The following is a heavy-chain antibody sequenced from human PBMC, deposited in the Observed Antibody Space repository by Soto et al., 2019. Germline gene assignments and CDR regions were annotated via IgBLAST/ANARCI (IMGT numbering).Heavy chain of an antibody. J-gene: IGHJ6*02. Sequence: LGESLKISCKCSGYSFTSYWIGWVRQMPGKGLEWMGIIYPGDSDTRYSPSFQGQVTISADKSISTAYLQWSSLKASDTAMYYCARHSDYGDYYYYYGMDVWGQGTTVTVSS. CDR3: ARHSDYGDYYYYYGMDV. D-gene: IGHD4-17*01. CDR1: GYSFTSYW. V-gene: IGHV5-51*01. CDR2: IYPGDSDT.